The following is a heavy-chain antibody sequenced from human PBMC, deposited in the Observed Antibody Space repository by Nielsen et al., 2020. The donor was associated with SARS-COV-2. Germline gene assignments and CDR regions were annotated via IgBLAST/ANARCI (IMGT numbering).Heavy chain of an antibody. CDR2: IKQDGSEK. D-gene: IGHD3-22*01. Sequence: GGSLRLSCAASGFTFSNYWMSWVRQAPGKGLEWVANIKQDGSEKYYVDSVKGRFTISRDNAKNSLYLQMNSLRAEDTAVYYCARAHSSGYYADYYYGMDVWGQGTTVTVSS. V-gene: IGHV3-7*03. CDR1: GFTFSNYW. J-gene: IGHJ6*02. CDR3: ARAHSSGYYADYYYGMDV.